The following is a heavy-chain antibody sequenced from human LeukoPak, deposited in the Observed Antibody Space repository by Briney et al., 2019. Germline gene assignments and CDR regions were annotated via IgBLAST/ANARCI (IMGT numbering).Heavy chain of an antibody. J-gene: IGHJ6*02. V-gene: IGHV5-51*01. CDR2: IYPGDYDT. CDR1: GYSLTSYW. Sequence: GGSLRLSCTGSGYSLTSYWIGWVRQIPGKGLEWMGSIYPGDYDTKYSPSFQGQVTISADKSISTAYLQWSSLKASDTVMYYCARQNSSGTSWYYGMDVWGQGTTVTVSS. D-gene: IGHD6-19*01. CDR3: ARQNSSGTSWYYGMDV.